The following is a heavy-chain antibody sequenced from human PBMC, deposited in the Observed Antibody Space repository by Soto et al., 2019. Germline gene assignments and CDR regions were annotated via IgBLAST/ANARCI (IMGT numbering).Heavy chain of an antibody. CDR1: GFTFIDYY. CDR2: INNSGSTK. J-gene: IGHJ3*02. V-gene: IGHV3-11*01. D-gene: IGHD5-12*01. Sequence: PGGSLRHTCASSGFTFIDYYMSWIRQAPGKGLEWVSCINNSGSTKYYADSVKGRFTVSRDNAKNSLYLQMNSLRAEDTAVYYCAADPLLGWLRHDAFDIWGQGTMVTVSS. CDR3: AADPLLGWLRHDAFDI.